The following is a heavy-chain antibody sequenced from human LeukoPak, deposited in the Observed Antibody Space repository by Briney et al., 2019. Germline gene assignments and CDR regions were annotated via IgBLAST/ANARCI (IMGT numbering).Heavy chain of an antibody. CDR2: ISTRGTTI. CDR3: ARVGQYSSSYYFDY. Sequence: GGSLRLSCAASGFTFSSYAMSWIRQAPGKGLEWISYISTRGTTIYYADSVKGRFTISRDNAKNSLYLQMNSLRAEDTALYHCARVGQYSSSYYFDYWGQGTLVTVSS. V-gene: IGHV3-11*01. CDR1: GFTFSSYA. J-gene: IGHJ4*02. D-gene: IGHD6-6*01.